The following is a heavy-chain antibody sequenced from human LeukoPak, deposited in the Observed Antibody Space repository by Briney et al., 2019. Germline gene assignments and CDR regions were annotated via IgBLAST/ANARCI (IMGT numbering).Heavy chain of an antibody. D-gene: IGHD3-22*01. J-gene: IGHJ4*02. V-gene: IGHV1-69*06. Sequence: SVKVSCKASGGTFSNYAINWVRQAPGQGLEWMGGIIPIFGTANYAQKFQGRVTITADKSTSTVYMELNSLKSEDTAVYYCARGWDYDSGGRPTAYVYWGQGTLVTVSS. CDR1: GGTFSNYA. CDR3: ARGWDYDSGGRPTAYVY. CDR2: IIPIFGTA.